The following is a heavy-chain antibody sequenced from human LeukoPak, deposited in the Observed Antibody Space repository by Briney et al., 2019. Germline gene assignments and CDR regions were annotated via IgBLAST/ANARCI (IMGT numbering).Heavy chain of an antibody. CDR2: TYYRSKWYN. D-gene: IGHD6-19*01. J-gene: IGHJ6*02. V-gene: IGHV6-1*01. Sequence: SQTLSLTCAISGDSVSSNSAAWNWIRQSPSRGLEWLGRTYYRSKWYNDYAVSVKSRITINPDTSKNQFSPQLNSVTPEDTAVYYCARGSYSSDWYFGYYYYGMDVWGQGTTVTVSS. CDR1: GDSVSSNSAA. CDR3: ARGSYSSDWYFGYYYYGMDV.